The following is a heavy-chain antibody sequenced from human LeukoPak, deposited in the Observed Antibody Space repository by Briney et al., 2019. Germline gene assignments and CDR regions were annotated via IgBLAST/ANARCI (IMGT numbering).Heavy chain of an antibody. J-gene: IGHJ6*03. V-gene: IGHV4-61*01. D-gene: IGHD4-17*01. Sequence: SETLSLTCTVSGGSISSSSYYWSWIRQPPGKGLEWIGYIYYSGSTNYNPSLKSRVTISVDTSKNQFSLKLSSVTAADTAVYYCARATAYGDYDYYYYYMDVWGKGTTVTVSS. CDR3: ARATAYGDYDYYYYYMDV. CDR2: IYYSGST. CDR1: GGSISSSSYY.